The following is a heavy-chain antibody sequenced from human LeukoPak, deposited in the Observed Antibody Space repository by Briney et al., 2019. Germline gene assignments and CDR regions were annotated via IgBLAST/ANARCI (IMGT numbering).Heavy chain of an antibody. CDR1: GYTFTSYG. D-gene: IGHD4-17*01. J-gene: IGHJ4*02. CDR2: ISAYNGNT. CDR3: ARDVGDSRYSNYFDY. Sequence: WASVKVSCKASGYTFTSYGISWVRQAPGQGLEWMGWISAYNGNTNYAQKLQGRVTMTTDTSTSTAYMELRSLRSDDTAVYYRARDVGDSRYSNYFDYWGQGTLVTVSS. V-gene: IGHV1-18*01.